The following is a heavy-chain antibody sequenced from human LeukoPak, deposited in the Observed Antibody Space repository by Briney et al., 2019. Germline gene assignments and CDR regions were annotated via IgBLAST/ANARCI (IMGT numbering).Heavy chain of an antibody. CDR1: GYSFTSYW. Sequence: GESLNISCKGSGYSFTSYWIGWVRQMPGKGLESMGIIYPGDSDTRYSPSFQGQVTISADKSISTAYLQWSSLKASDTAMYYCARLQAVKRSSVSSGAFDIWGQGTMVTVSS. V-gene: IGHV5-51*01. CDR3: ARLQAVKRSSVSSGAFDI. CDR2: IYPGDSDT. J-gene: IGHJ3*02. D-gene: IGHD3-10*01.